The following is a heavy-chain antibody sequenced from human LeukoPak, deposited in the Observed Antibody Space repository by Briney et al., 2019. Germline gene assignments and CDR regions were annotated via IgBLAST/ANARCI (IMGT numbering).Heavy chain of an antibody. CDR3: ARVREYYGSGGWFDP. D-gene: IGHD3-10*01. V-gene: IGHV1-2*02. CDR1: GYTFTGYY. J-gene: IGHJ5*02. CDR2: INPDSGGT. Sequence: ASVKVSCKASGYTFTGYYMHWVRQAPGQGLEWMRWINPDSGGTNYAQKFQGRVTMTRDTSISTAYMELRRLRSDDTAVYYCARVREYYGSGGWFDPWGQGTLVTVSS.